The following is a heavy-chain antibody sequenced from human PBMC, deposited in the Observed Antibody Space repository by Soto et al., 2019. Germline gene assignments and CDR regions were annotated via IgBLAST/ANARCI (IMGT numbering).Heavy chain of an antibody. D-gene: IGHD3-9*01. CDR1: GGSFSGYY. CDR2: INHSGST. J-gene: IGHJ1*01. Sequence: QVQLHQWGAGLLKPSETLSLTCAVYGGSFSGYYWSWIRQPPGKGLEWIGEINHSGSTNYNPSLKSRVTISVDTSKNQFSLKLSSVTAADTAVYYCARADYDILTGYHKSPEYFQHWGQGTLVTVSS. CDR3: ARADYDILTGYHKSPEYFQH. V-gene: IGHV4-34*01.